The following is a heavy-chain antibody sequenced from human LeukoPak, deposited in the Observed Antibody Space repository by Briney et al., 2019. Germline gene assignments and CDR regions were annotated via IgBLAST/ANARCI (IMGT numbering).Heavy chain of an antibody. CDR1: GNYW. J-gene: IGHJ4*02. CDR2: INSDGSWT. D-gene: IGHD5-18*01. V-gene: IGHV3-74*01. CDR3: ARGLTAMVTN. Sequence: GGSLRLSCAASGNYWMHWVRQAPGKGLVWVSHINSDGSWTSYADSVKGRFTISKDNAKNTVYLQMNNLRAEDTAVYYCARGLTAMVTNWGQGTLVTVSS.